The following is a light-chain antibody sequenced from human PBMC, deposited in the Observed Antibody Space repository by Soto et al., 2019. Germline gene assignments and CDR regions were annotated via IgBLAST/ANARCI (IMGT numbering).Light chain of an antibody. Sequence: SYELTQPPSVSVSPGQTASITCSGDKLGDKYACWYQQKPGQSPVLVIYQDSKRPSGIPERFSGSNSGNTATLTISGTQAMDEADYYGQAWDSSTGRYVFGTGTKLTVL. CDR2: QDS. CDR3: QAWDSSTGRYV. J-gene: IGLJ1*01. CDR1: KLGDKY. V-gene: IGLV3-1*01.